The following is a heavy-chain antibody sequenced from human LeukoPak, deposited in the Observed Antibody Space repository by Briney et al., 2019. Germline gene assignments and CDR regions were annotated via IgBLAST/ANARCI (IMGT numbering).Heavy chain of an antibody. D-gene: IGHD5-18*01. Sequence: GGSLRLSCAASGFTFSNAWMSWVRQAPGKGLEWLSYISSGGSTIYYADSVRGRFTISRDNAKNSLYLQMNSLRAEDTAVYYCAREGTAMLEYSFDYWGQGTLVTVSS. V-gene: IGHV3-11*04. J-gene: IGHJ4*02. CDR1: GFTFSNAW. CDR2: ISSGGSTI. CDR3: AREGTAMLEYSFDY.